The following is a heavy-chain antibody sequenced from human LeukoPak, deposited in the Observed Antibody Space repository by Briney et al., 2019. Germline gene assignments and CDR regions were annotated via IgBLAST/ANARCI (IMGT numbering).Heavy chain of an antibody. CDR1: EFTFSSYA. J-gene: IGHJ4*02. V-gene: IGHV3-30-3*01. CDR2: ISYDGSNR. D-gene: IGHD3-10*01. CDR3: ANGYTYYHGSGSYH. Sequence: PGRSLRLSCAASEFTFSSYAMHWVRQAPGKGLEWVAVISYDGSNRFYADSVKGRFIISRDNSKNTLYLEMNSLRVEDTAVYYCANGYTYYHGSGSYHWGQGTLVTVSS.